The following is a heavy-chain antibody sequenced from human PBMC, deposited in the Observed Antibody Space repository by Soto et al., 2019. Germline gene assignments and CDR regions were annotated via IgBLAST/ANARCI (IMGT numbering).Heavy chain of an antibody. CDR3: ARDGTYCGGGCYDDY. CDR2: ISDYNCNT. J-gene: IGHJ4*02. CDR1: GYTFTSYG. Sequence: QVQLVQSGAEVKKPGASVKVSCKASGYTFTSYGISWVRQAPGQGLEGMGWISDYNCNTNYAQKLQGRVTMTTDTSTSTAYMELRSLRSDGTAVYYCARDGTYCGGGCYDDYWGQGTLVTVSS. V-gene: IGHV1-18*01. D-gene: IGHD2-21*02.